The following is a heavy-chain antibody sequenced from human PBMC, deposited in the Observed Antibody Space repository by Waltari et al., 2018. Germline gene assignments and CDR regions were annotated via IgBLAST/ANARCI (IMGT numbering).Heavy chain of an antibody. CDR3: ARVGEEGLDY. CDR2: ISPLLDIP. D-gene: IGHD3-16*01. V-gene: IGHV1-69*10. J-gene: IGHJ4*02. Sequence: QVQLVQSGAEVRKPGSSVKVSCQTSGDTFKRYAINWIRQAPGQGLEWMGGISPLLDIPNYAQKCQGRVTITADKSTTTAYMELTTLKSEDTAVYYCARVGEEGLDYWGLGTLVTVSS. CDR1: GDTFKRYA.